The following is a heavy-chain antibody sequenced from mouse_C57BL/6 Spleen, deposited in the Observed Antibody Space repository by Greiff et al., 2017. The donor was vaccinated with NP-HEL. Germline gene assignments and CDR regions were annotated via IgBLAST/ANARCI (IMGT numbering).Heavy chain of an antibody. CDR3: TRGGYYLYAMDY. D-gene: IGHD2-3*01. Sequence: QVQLQQSGAELVRPGASVTLSCKASGYTFTDYEMHWVKQTPVHGLEWIGAIDPETGGTAYNQKFKGKAILTADKSSSTAYMELRSLTSEDSAVYYCTRGGYYLYAMDYWGQGTSVTVSS. V-gene: IGHV1-15*01. J-gene: IGHJ4*01. CDR1: GYTFTDYE. CDR2: IDPETGGT.